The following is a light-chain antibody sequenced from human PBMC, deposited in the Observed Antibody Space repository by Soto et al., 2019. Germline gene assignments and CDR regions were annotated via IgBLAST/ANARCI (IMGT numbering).Light chain of an antibody. Sequence: EIVLTQSPGSLSFSPGERATLSCRASQTVSSTYLAWYQQTPGQAPRLLIYGASRRATGIPDRFSGSASGTDFTLTISRLEPEDFAVYFCQQYSDLPMTFGQGTRLEIK. V-gene: IGKV3-20*01. J-gene: IGKJ5*01. CDR1: QTVSSTY. CDR3: QQYSDLPMT. CDR2: GAS.